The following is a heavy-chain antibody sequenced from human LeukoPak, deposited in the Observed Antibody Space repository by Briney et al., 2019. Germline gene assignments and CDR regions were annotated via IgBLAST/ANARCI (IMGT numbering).Heavy chain of an antibody. CDR3: ARDGYNSLNFDY. Sequence: GGSLRLSCAASGFTFSSYSMNWVRQAPGKGLEWVSYISSSSSSKYYADSVKGRFTISRDNAKNSLYLQMNSLRAEDTAVYYCARDGYNSLNFDYWGQGTLVTVS. CDR1: GFTFSSYS. D-gene: IGHD5-24*01. CDR2: ISSSSSSK. V-gene: IGHV3-48*01. J-gene: IGHJ4*02.